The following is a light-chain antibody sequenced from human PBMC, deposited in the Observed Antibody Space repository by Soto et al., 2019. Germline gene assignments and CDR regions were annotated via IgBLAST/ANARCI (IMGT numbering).Light chain of an antibody. J-gene: IGLJ1*01. CDR3: SSYTSSSTRV. CDR2: DVS. Sequence: QSVLTQPASVSGSPGQSITISCTGTSSDVGGYNYVSWYQQHPGKAPKLMIYDVSNRPSGVSNRFSGSKSANTASLTISGLQAEVEADYYCSSYTSSSTRVFGTGTKVTVL. CDR1: SSDVGGYNY. V-gene: IGLV2-14*01.